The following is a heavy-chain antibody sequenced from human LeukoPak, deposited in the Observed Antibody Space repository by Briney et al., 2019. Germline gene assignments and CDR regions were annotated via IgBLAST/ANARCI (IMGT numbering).Heavy chain of an antibody. D-gene: IGHD2-21*02. Sequence: GESLTLSCTASGFTFSDYYMSWILQAPGKGLEWVLYISSSGSTIYYADSVKGRFTISMDNAKNPLYLQLNSLSAEDTAVYYCARETAIAGYDYWGQGTLVTVSS. J-gene: IGHJ4*02. CDR3: ARETAIAGYDY. CDR2: ISSSGSTI. V-gene: IGHV3-11*01. CDR1: GFTFSDYY.